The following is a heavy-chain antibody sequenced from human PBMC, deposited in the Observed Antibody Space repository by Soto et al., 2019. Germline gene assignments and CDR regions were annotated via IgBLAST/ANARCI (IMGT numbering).Heavy chain of an antibody. CDR2: IIPIFGTA. CDR3: ARSPEMATIIFQYFDY. Sequence: ASVKVSCKASGGTFSSYAISWVRQAPGQGLEWMGGIIPIFGTANYAQKFQGRVTITADESTSTAYMELSSLRSEDTAVYYCARSPEMATIIFQYFDYWGQGTLVTSPQ. J-gene: IGHJ4*02. D-gene: IGHD5-12*01. CDR1: GGTFSSYA. V-gene: IGHV1-69*13.